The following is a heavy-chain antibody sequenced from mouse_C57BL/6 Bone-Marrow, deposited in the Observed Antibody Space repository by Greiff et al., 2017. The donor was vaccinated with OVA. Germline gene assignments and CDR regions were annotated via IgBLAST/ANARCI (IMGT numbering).Heavy chain of an antibody. CDR3: ARIRGLLYYGSSYDYAMDY. CDR2: IWWDDDK. D-gene: IGHD1-1*01. J-gene: IGHJ4*01. Sequence: QVTLKVSGPGILQPSQTLSLTCSFSGFSLSTFGMGVGWIRQPSGKGLEWLAHIWWDDDKYYNPALKSRLTISKDTSKNQVFLKIANVDTADTATYYCARIRGLLYYGSSYDYAMDYWGQGTSVTVSS. V-gene: IGHV8-8*01. CDR1: GFSLSTFGMG.